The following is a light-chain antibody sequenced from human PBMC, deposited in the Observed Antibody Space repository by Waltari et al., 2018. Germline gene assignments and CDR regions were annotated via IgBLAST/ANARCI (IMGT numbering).Light chain of an antibody. Sequence: EIVLTQSPATLSLSPGETATLSCRASQSLNNFLAWHQQKPGQAPRLVIYDTSNRATGIPARFTGSGTGTDFTLTISGLEPEDSAVYYCQQRSYWPPFTFGQGTKLEMK. J-gene: IGKJ2*01. CDR1: QSLNNF. V-gene: IGKV3-11*01. CDR2: DTS. CDR3: QQRSYWPPFT.